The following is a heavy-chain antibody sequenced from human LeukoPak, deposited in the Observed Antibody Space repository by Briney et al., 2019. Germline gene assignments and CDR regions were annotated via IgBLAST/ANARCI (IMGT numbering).Heavy chain of an antibody. V-gene: IGHV4-61*02. CDR2: IYTSGST. D-gene: IGHD3-3*01. CDR3: ARVRFLGDFWSGYFDY. CDR1: GGSISSGSYY. Sequence: SQTLSLTCTVSGGSISSGSYYWSWIRQPAGKGLEWIGRIYTSGSTNYNPSLKSRVTISVDTSKNQFSLKLSSVTAADTAVYYCARVRFLGDFWSGYFDYWGQGTLVTVSS. J-gene: IGHJ4*02.